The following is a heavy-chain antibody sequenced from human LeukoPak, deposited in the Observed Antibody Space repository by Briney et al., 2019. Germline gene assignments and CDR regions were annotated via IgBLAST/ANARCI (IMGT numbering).Heavy chain of an antibody. CDR1: GYTFTTFR. CDR2: ISAYNGDT. D-gene: IGHD1-26*01. CDR3: ARAASGSYFFDY. V-gene: IGHV1-18*01. Sequence: ASVKVSCKASGYTFTTFRIMWVRQAPGQGLEWMCWISAYNGDTNYAQKLQGRVTMTTDTSTSTAYMELRSLRSDDTAVYYCARAASGSYFFDYWGQGTLVTVSS. J-gene: IGHJ4*02.